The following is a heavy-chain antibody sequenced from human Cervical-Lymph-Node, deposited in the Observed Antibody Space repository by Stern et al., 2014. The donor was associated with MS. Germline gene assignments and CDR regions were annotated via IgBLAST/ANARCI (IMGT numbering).Heavy chain of an antibody. J-gene: IGHJ4*02. V-gene: IGHV4-39*01. CDR3: ATIAARHFDS. Sequence: QVQLQESGPGLVKASETLSLTCTVSGGSITSGNYYWGWIRQPPGKGLEWIGSVFHAGTTFYNPSLKSRGRISVDTSKNQFSLSLRSVTVADTAVYYCATIAARHFDSWGQGTVVTVSS. D-gene: IGHD6-6*01. CDR1: GGSITSGNYY. CDR2: VFHAGTT.